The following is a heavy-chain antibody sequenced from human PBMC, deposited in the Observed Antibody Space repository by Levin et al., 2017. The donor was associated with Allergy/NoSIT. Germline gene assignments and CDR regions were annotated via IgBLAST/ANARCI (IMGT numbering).Heavy chain of an antibody. Sequence: LSLTCAASGVSVNSNYMSWVRQAPGKGLEWVSVIYAGGNTYYADSVKGRFTISRDNSKNTLYLHMNSLRAADTAMYYCAIYSYGSFDFWGQGTKVTVSS. CDR1: GVSVNSNY. CDR3: AIYSYGSFDF. CDR2: IYAGGNT. V-gene: IGHV3-53*01. D-gene: IGHD5-18*01. J-gene: IGHJ3*01.